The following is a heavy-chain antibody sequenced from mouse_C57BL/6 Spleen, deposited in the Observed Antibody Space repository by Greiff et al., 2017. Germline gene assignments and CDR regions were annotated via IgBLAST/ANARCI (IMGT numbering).Heavy chain of an antibody. V-gene: IGHV5-4*01. J-gene: IGHJ2*01. CDR3: ARDTEYCFDY. Sequence: EVHLVESGGGLVKPGGSLKLSCAASGFTFSSYAMSWVRQTPEKRLEWVATISDGGCYTYYPDNVKGRFTISRDNAKNNLYLQMSHLQAEDTAMYYCARDTEYCFDYGGRGTTLTVTT. CDR2: ISDGGCYT. CDR1: GFTFSSYA.